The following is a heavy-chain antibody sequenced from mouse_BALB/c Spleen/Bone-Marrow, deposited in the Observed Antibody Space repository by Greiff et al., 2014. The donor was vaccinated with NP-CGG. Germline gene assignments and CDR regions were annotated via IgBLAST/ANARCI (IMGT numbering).Heavy chain of an antibody. CDR2: IWGGGST. CDR1: GFSLSRYS. Sequence: VKLVESGPGLVAPSQSLSITCTVSGFSLSRYSIHWIRQPPGNGLEWLGMIWGGGSTDYNSALKSRLSISKDNSKSQVFLKMNSLQTDDTAIYYCARNLRDPFVYWGQGTLVTVSA. J-gene: IGHJ3*01. CDR3: ARNLRDPFVY. V-gene: IGHV2-6-4*01.